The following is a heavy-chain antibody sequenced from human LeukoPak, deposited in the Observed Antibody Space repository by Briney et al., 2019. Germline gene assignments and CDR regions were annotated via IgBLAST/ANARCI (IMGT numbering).Heavy chain of an antibody. CDR2: MNSDGSST. Sequence: GRSLRLSCAASGFTLSKYWMHWVRQAPGKGPVWVSRMNSDGSSTTYADSAKGRFTISRDNAKNTLYLQMNSLRAEDTAVYYCARDRYDILTGYNPLGAFDMWGQGTMVTVSS. CDR3: ARDRYDILTGYNPLGAFDM. D-gene: IGHD3-9*01. J-gene: IGHJ3*02. V-gene: IGHV3-74*01. CDR1: GFTLSKYW.